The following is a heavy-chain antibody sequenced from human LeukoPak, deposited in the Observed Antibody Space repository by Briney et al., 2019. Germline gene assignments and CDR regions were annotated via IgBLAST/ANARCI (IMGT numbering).Heavy chain of an antibody. D-gene: IGHD2-2*01. Sequence: SETLSLTCTVSGGSMSSGTYYWSWIRQPAGKGLEYIGRIFSSGNNNYNPSLKSRITMSTDTSKNQFSLNLSSVTAADSTVYYCASFCASTTCYNDGTNFAFWGQGTLVTVSS. CDR2: IFSSGNN. CDR1: GGSMSSGTYY. CDR3: ASFCASTTCYNDGTNFAF. V-gene: IGHV4-61*02. J-gene: IGHJ4*02.